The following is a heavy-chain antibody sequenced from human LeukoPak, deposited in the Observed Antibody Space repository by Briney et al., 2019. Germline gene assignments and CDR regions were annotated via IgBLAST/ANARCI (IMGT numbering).Heavy chain of an antibody. J-gene: IGHJ2*01. CDR1: GGSISSGGYS. D-gene: IGHD3-22*01. CDR3: ARESRHYYDSSGRWYFDL. V-gene: IGHV4-30-2*01. Sequence: SETLSLTCTVSGGSISSGGYSWSWIRQPPGKGLEWIGYIYHSGSTYYNPSLKSRVTIPVDRSKNQFSLKLSSVTAADTAVYYCARESRHYYDSSGRWYFDLWGRGTLATVSS. CDR2: IYHSGST.